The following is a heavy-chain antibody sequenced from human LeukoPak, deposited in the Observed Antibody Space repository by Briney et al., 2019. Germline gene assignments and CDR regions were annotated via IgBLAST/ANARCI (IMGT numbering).Heavy chain of an antibody. J-gene: IGHJ6*03. V-gene: IGHV4-39*07. D-gene: IGHD3-10*01. CDR1: GGSITSNTNY. CDR2: IYYSGTT. CDR3: ARAGHYYGSGSYLDYYYMDV. Sequence: SETLSLTCTVSGGSITSNTNYWGWIRQPPGKGLEWIGNIYYSGTTYYNPSLKSRVTISVDTSKNQFSLKLSSVTAADTAVYYCARAGHYYGSGSYLDYYYMDVWGKGTTVTVSS.